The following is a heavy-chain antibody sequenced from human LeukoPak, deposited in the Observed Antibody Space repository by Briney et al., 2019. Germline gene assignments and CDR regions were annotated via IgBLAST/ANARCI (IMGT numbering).Heavy chain of an antibody. D-gene: IGHD3-10*01. J-gene: IGHJ3*02. CDR3: THIGGALIRGVGVPHASVT. Sequence: KAGGSLRLSCAVSGLTVSGAWVSWVRQPPGKGLEWVGHIKGSGGAAEYAAPVKGRFSLSGDDSKNMVHLQMDSLKTEDAAVYFCTHIGGALIRGVGVPHASVTWGQGTAVIVSS. V-gene: IGHV3-15*01. CDR1: GLTVSGAW. CDR2: IKGSGGAA.